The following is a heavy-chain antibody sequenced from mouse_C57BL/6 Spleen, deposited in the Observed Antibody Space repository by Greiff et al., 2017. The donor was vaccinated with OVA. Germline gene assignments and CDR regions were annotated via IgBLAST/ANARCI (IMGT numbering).Heavy chain of an antibody. CDR2: INPNNGGT. D-gene: IGHD3-1*01. V-gene: IGHV1-26*01. J-gene: IGHJ2*01. CDR1: GYTFTDYY. CDR3: ARKGLYFDY. Sequence: VQLKQSGPELVKPGASVKISCKASGYTFTDYYMNWVKQSHGKSLEWIGDINPNNGGTSYNQKFKGKATLTVDKSSSTAYMELRSLTSEDSAVYYCARKGLYFDYWGQGTTLTVSS.